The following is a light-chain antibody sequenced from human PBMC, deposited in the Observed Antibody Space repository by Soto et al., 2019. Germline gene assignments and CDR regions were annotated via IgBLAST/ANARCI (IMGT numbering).Light chain of an antibody. J-gene: IGKJ1*01. CDR1: HYIGNS. CDR2: EAS. Sequence: EIVFTHSPATLYLYTREGATLSCRASHYIGNSLAWYQQRPGQAPRLLIYEASNRATGIPARFSGGGSGTDFTLTISSLEPEDFAVYYCQQRSDWPWTFGQGTKVDI. V-gene: IGKV3-11*01. CDR3: QQRSDWPWT.